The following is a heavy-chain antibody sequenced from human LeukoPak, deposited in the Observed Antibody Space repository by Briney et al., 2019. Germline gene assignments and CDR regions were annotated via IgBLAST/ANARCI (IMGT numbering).Heavy chain of an antibody. D-gene: IGHD3-16*02. CDR1: GGSFSGYY. CDR2: TNHSGST. CDR3: ARGQGSYPTYYYYYYGMDV. V-gene: IGHV4-34*01. Sequence: SETLSLTCAVYGGSFSGYYWSWIRQPPGKGLEWIGETNHSGSTNYNPSLKSRVTISVDTSKNQFSLKLSSVTAADTAVYYCARGQGSYPTYYYYYYGMDVWGQGTTVTVSS. J-gene: IGHJ6*02.